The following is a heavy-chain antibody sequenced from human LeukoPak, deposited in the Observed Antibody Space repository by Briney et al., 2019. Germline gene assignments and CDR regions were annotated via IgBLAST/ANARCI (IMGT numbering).Heavy chain of an antibody. CDR3: ARDALGIKSGARHDGFEI. D-gene: IGHD1-26*01. J-gene: IGHJ3*02. CDR1: GYTFTGYY. CDR2: INPNSGGT. V-gene: IGHV1-2*02. Sequence: ASVKVSCKASGYTFTGYYMHWVRQAPGQGLEWMGWINPNSGGTNYAQKFQGRVTMTRDTSISTAYMELSRLRSDDTAVYYCARDALGIKSGARHDGFEIWGQGTRVTVSS.